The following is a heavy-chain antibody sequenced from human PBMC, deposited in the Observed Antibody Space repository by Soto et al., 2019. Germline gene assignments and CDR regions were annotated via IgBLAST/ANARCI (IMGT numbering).Heavy chain of an antibody. V-gene: IGHV3-7*01. J-gene: IGHJ4*02. CDR2: IKEDGSEK. CDR1: GFTLSSFW. CDR3: ASYRTLGC. D-gene: IGHD1-26*01. Sequence: EVQLVQSGGGLVQPGGSLRISCTASGFTLSSFWLSWVRQAPGKGLEWVASIKEDGSEKIYVDSVKGRFSISRDNAKNSLYLQMNSLRAEDAAVYYCASYRTLGCWGQGTPVTVSS.